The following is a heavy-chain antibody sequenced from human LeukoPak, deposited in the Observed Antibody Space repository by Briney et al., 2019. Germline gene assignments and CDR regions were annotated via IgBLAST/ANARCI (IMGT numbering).Heavy chain of an antibody. CDR2: IYTSGST. D-gene: IGHD5-12*01. CDR1: GGSISSYY. Sequence: SETLSLTCTVSGGSISSYYWSWIRQSAGKGLEWIGRIYTSGSTNYNPSLESRVSMSVGTSKNHFSLKLTSVTAADTAVYYCARGIVATVGEALDIWGQGTMVTVSS. CDR3: ARGIVATVGEALDI. J-gene: IGHJ3*02. V-gene: IGHV4-4*07.